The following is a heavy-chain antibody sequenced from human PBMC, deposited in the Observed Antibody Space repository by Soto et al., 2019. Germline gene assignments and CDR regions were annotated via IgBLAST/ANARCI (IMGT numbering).Heavy chain of an antibody. CDR3: ATRTRPAATARDAFDI. Sequence: GASVKVSCKASGYTFTSYGISWVRQAPGQGLEWMGWISAYNGNTNYAQKLQGRVTMTTDTSTSTAYMELRSLRSDDTAVYYCATRTRPAATARDAFDIWGQGTMVTVSS. V-gene: IGHV1-18*01. CDR1: GYTFTSYG. CDR2: ISAYNGNT. D-gene: IGHD2-2*01. J-gene: IGHJ3*02.